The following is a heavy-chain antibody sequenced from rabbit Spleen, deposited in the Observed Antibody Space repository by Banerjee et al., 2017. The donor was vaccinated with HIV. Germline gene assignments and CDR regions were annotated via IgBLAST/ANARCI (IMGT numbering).Heavy chain of an antibody. CDR3: ARDTSSSFSSYGMDL. CDR1: GLDFSSSYW. D-gene: IGHD1-1*01. CDR2: IEVGSSDFT. Sequence: QEQLVESGGGLVQPEGSLTLTCKASGLDFSSSYWICWVRQAPGKGLEWIACIEVGSSDFTYFATWAKGRFTISKTSSTTVTLQVTRLTAADTATYFCARDTSSSFSSYGMDLWGQGTLVTVS. V-gene: IGHV1S45*01. J-gene: IGHJ6*01.